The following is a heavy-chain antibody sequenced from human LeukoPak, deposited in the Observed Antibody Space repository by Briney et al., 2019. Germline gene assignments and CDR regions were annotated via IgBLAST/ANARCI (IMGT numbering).Heavy chain of an antibody. Sequence: SETLSLTCTVSGGSLSSYYWSWIRQPPGKGLEWIGEINHSGSTNYNPSLKSRVTISVDTSKNQFSLKLSSVTAADTAVYYCARGPYGSGANDYWGQGTLVTVSS. D-gene: IGHD3-10*01. CDR2: INHSGST. V-gene: IGHV4-34*01. J-gene: IGHJ4*02. CDR3: ARGPYGSGANDY. CDR1: GGSLSSYY.